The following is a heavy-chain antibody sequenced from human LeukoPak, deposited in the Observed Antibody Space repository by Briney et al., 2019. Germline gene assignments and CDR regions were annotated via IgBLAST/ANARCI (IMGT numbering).Heavy chain of an antibody. CDR1: GYSFTSYW. J-gene: IGHJ5*02. Sequence: GESLKISCKGSGYSFTSYWIGWVRQMPGKGLEWMGIIYPGDSDTRYSPSFQGQVTISADKSISTAYLQWSSLKASDTAMYYCARRRYGSGSYYTGHNWFDPWGQGTLVTVSS. CDR3: ARRRYGSGSYYTGHNWFDP. D-gene: IGHD3-10*01. V-gene: IGHV5-51*01. CDR2: IYPGDSDT.